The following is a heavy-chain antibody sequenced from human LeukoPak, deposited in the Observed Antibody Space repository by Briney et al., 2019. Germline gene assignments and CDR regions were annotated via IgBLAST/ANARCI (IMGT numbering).Heavy chain of an antibody. Sequence: GGSLRLSCAASVFTFSSYGMYWVRQAPGKGLEWVSSISSSSNYIYYADSVKGRFTISRDNAKNSLYLQMKSLRVEDTAVYYCARGKTSQNIVTRKTYNWFDPWGQGTLVTVSS. V-gene: IGHV3-21*01. J-gene: IGHJ5*02. CDR3: ARGKTSQNIVTRKTYNWFDP. CDR1: VFTFSSYG. CDR2: ISSSSNYI. D-gene: IGHD2/OR15-2a*01.